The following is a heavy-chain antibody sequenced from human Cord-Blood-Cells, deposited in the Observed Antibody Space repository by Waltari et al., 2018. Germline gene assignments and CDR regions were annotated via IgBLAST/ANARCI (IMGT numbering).Heavy chain of an antibody. V-gene: IGHV4-38-2*01. Sequence: QVQLQESGPGLVKPSETLSLTCAVSGYSISSGYYWGWIRQPPGKGLEWIGSIYHSGSTYYNPSLKSRFTISVDTSKNQFSLKLSSVTAADTAVYYCARVAPGLDGTFSQSYYFDYWGQGTLVTVSS. CDR2: IYHSGST. CDR1: GYSISSGYY. J-gene: IGHJ4*02. D-gene: IGHD1-7*01. CDR3: ARVAPGLDGTFSQSYYFDY.